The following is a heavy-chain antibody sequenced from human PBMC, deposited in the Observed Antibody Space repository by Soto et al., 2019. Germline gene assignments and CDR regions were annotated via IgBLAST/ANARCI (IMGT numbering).Heavy chain of an antibody. J-gene: IGHJ5*02. Sequence: PSQTLSLTCVISGDSVSSNSAAWNWIRQSPSRGLEWLGRTYYRSKWYNDYAVSVRSRITINPDTSKNQFSLQLNSVTPEDTAVYYCARGIAACRGDWLDPWGQGTLVTVSS. D-gene: IGHD6-6*01. CDR3: ARGIAACRGDWLDP. V-gene: IGHV6-1*01. CDR2: TYYRSKWYN. CDR1: GDSVSSNSAA.